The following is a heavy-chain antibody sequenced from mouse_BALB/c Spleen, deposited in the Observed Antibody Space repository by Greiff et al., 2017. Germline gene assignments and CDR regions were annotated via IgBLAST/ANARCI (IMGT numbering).Heavy chain of an antibody. Sequence: QVQLQQPGAELVKPGASVKMSCKASGYTFTSYNMHWVKQTPGQGLEWIGAIYPGNGDTSYNQKFKGKATLTADKSSSTAYMQLSSLTSEDSAVYYCARGIYGRTFYYAMDYWGQGTSVTVSS. V-gene: IGHV1-12*01. CDR3: ARGIYGRTFYYAMDY. CDR1: GYTFTSYN. J-gene: IGHJ4*01. D-gene: IGHD2-1*01. CDR2: IYPGNGDT.